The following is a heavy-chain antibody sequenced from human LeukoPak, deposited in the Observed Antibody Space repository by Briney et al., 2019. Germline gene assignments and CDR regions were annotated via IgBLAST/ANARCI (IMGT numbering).Heavy chain of an antibody. CDR1: GFTFSDYY. CDR3: AREPIQLWLRGAFDI. D-gene: IGHD5-18*01. V-gene: IGHV3-11*05. J-gene: IGHJ3*02. CDR2: ISSSSSYT. Sequence: GGSLRLSCAAAGFTFSDYYMSWIRQAPGKGLEWVSYISSSSSYTNYADSVKGRFTISRDNAKNSLYLQMNSLRAEDTAVYYDAREPIQLWLRGAFDIWGQGTMVTVSS.